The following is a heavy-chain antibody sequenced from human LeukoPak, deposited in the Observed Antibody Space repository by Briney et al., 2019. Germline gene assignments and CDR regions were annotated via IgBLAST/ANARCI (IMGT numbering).Heavy chain of an antibody. J-gene: IGHJ3*02. V-gene: IGHV3-66*02. CDR3: AKGSYSGSYYDAFDI. D-gene: IGHD1-26*01. Sequence: PGGSLRLSCGASGFTVSNHHMTWVRQTPGKGLECVSVVFSDGRTSYTDSVKGRCTISRDNSKNTLYLQMSSLRAEDTAVYYCAKGSYSGSYYDAFDIWGQGTMVTVSS. CDR2: VFSDGRT. CDR1: GFTVSNHH.